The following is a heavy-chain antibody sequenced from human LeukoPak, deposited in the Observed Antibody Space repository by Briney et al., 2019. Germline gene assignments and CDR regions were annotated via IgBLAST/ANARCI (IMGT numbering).Heavy chain of an antibody. CDR2: IYYSGST. D-gene: IGHD4-17*01. CDR1: GGSISSATYY. CDR3: ASYGDRNYFDY. V-gene: IGHV4-39*07. Sequence: SETLSLTCTVSGGSISSATYYWGWIRQPPGKGLEWIGSIYYSGSTYYNPSLKSRVTISVDTSKNQFSLKLSSVTAADTAVYYCASYGDRNYFDYWGQGTLVTVSS. J-gene: IGHJ4*02.